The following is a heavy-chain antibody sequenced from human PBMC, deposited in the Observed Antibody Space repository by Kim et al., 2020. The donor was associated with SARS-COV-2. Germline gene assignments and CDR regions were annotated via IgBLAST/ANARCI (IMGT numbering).Heavy chain of an antibody. CDR2: SST. Sequence: SSTTYADSVKGRFTISRDNAKNTLYLQMNSLRAEDTAVYYCARGWYFFDYWGQGTLVTVSS. J-gene: IGHJ4*02. V-gene: IGHV3-74*01. D-gene: IGHD2-15*01. CDR3: ARGWYFFDY.